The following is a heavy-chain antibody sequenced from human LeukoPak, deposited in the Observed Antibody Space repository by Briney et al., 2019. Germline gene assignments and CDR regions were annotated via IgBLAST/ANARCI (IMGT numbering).Heavy chain of an antibody. V-gene: IGHV3-74*01. Sequence: QPSETLSLTCTVSDVSIKNYYWSWIRQPPGKGLEWVSRINTDESSTSYADSVKGRFTISRDNAKNTLYLQMNSLRAEDTAVYYCARDVEYSSSSAWFDPWGQGTLVTVSS. CDR1: DVSIKNYY. D-gene: IGHD6-6*01. CDR3: ARDVEYSSSSAWFDP. CDR2: INTDESST. J-gene: IGHJ5*02.